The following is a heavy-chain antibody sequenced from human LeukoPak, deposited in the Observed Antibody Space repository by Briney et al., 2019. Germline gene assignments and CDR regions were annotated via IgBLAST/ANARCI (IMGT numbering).Heavy chain of an antibody. J-gene: IGHJ4*02. Sequence: GGSLRLSCAASGFTFSSYWMSWVRQAPGKGLEWVSVIYSGGSTYYADSVKGRFTISRDNSKNTLYLQMNSLRAEDTAVYYCARSVALYYFDYWGQGTLVTVSS. CDR1: GFTFSSYW. CDR3: ARSVALYYFDY. CDR2: IYSGGST. V-gene: IGHV3-66*02.